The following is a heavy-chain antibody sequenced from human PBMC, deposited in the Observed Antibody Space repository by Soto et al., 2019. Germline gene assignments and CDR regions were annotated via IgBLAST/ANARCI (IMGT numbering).Heavy chain of an antibody. CDR2: IRSKAYGGTT. CDR1: GFTFGDYA. Sequence: GGSLRLSCTASGFTFGDYAMSWFRQAPGKGLEWVGFIRSKAYGGTTEYAASVKGRFTISRDDSKSIAYLQMNSLKTEDTAVYYCTYVDIVATILHNYYGMDVWGQGTTVTVSS. CDR3: TYVDIVATILHNYYGMDV. D-gene: IGHD5-12*01. J-gene: IGHJ6*02. V-gene: IGHV3-49*03.